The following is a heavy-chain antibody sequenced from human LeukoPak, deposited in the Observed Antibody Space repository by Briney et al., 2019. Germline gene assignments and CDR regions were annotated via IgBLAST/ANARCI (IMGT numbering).Heavy chain of an antibody. CDR2: ISGSGGST. Sequence: GGSLRLSCAASGFTFSSYAMSWVRQAPGKGLEWVSAISGSGGSTYYADSVKGRFSISRDNSRNTVYLQMSDLRAEDTAVYYCAKITKATTPNYWGQGTLVTVSS. CDR1: GFTFSSYA. D-gene: IGHD3-10*01. V-gene: IGHV3-23*01. J-gene: IGHJ4*02. CDR3: AKITKATTPNY.